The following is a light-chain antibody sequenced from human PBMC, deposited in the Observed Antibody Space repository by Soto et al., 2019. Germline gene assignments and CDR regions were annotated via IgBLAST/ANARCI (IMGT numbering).Light chain of an antibody. J-gene: IGKJ4*01. Sequence: EIVMTQSPATLSVTAGERVTLSCRASQSVSNNLAWYQQKPGQAPRLLIYGATATATGIPARFSGSGSGTEFTLTISSLQFEDFAVYYCQQHNDWPLTFGGGTKVEIK. V-gene: IGKV3-15*01. CDR3: QQHNDWPLT. CDR2: GAT. CDR1: QSVSNN.